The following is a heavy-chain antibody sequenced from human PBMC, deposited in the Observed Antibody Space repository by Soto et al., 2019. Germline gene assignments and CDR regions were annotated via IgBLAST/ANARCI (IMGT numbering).Heavy chain of an antibody. CDR2: VYYSGTT. J-gene: IGHJ4*02. CDR3: ARAPRDAIPDY. V-gene: IGHV4-61*08. D-gene: IGHD2-2*01. CDR1: GGSISSGGYY. Sequence: SETLSLTCTVSGGSISSGGYYWSWIRQSPGKGLEWIGFVYYSGTTNYNPSLKSRVTISLHTSKNQFSLKLSSVTAADTAVYYCARAPRDAIPDYWGQGTLVTVSS.